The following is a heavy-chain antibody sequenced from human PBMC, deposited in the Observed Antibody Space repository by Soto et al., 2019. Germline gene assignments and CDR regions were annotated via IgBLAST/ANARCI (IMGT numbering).Heavy chain of an antibody. CDR2: ISGSGSST. V-gene: IGHV3-23*01. J-gene: IGHJ4*02. Sequence: EVQLLESGGALVQPGGSLGLSCAASGFTFSNYAMSWVRQAPGKGLEWVSGISGSGSSTYYADSVKGRFSISRDNSKNTMYLQMNSLRAEDTAVYYCASLLLGYCSGGTCYSSSQFDSWGRGTLVTVSS. D-gene: IGHD2-15*01. CDR3: ASLLLGYCSGGTCYSSSQFDS. CDR1: GFTFSNYA.